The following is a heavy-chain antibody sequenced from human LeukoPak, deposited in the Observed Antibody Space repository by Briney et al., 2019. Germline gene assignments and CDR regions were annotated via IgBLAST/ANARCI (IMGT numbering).Heavy chain of an antibody. CDR2: IGAAGDT. Sequence: GGSLRLSCAASGFTFSSYDMHWVRQAKGKGLEWVSGIGAAGDTYYSGSVKGRFTISRQNAQNSLYLQMNSLRAEDTAVYYCVKVPIAFGAFQQYFDYWGQGTLVTVSS. CDR3: VKVPIAFGAFQQYFDY. CDR1: GFTFSSYD. J-gene: IGHJ4*02. D-gene: IGHD3-16*01. V-gene: IGHV3-13*04.